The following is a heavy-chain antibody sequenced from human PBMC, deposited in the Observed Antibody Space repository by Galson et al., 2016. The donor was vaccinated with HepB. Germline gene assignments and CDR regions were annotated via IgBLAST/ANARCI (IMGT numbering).Heavy chain of an antibody. Sequence: SLRLSCAASGFTFSSYGMHWVRQAPGKGLEGVAVIWYDGGNKYYASSVKGRFTISRGSSKNVLYLQMNSLRAEDTAVYYCATDRDDYVCGNKRYLGYWGQGTLVTVSS. D-gene: IGHD3-16*02. V-gene: IGHV3-33*01. J-gene: IGHJ4*02. CDR3: ATDRDDYVCGNKRYLGY. CDR1: GFTFSSYG. CDR2: IWYDGGNK.